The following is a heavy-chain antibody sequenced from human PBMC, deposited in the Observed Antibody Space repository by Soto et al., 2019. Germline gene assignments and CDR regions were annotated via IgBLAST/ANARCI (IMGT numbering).Heavy chain of an antibody. CDR2: IYSVGDT. D-gene: IGHD3-10*01. Sequence: GGPLRLSCAASGFIVSNNYMSWVRQAPGQGLEWVSLIYSVGDTYYADSVKGRFTISRDNSKNTVYLQMNRLRVDDTAVDYCASGLSSFGEFVDYWGQGALVTVS. CDR3: ASGLSSFGEFVDY. J-gene: IGHJ4*02. CDR1: GFIVSNNY. V-gene: IGHV3-53*01.